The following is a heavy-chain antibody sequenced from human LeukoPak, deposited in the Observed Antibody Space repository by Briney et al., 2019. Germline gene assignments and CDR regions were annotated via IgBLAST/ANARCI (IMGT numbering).Heavy chain of an antibody. D-gene: IGHD3-16*01. J-gene: IGHJ6*03. CDR2: IYYSGSSGNT. CDR1: GDSITRTSNF. Sequence: TSETLSLTCTVSGDSITRTSNFWGWIRQPPGKGLEWITMIYYSGSSGNTYYNPSLTGRVTISVDTSKNQFSLKLSSVTAADTAMYYCARVKDPGGYYYHYYMDAWGKGTTVTVSS. V-gene: IGHV4-39*07. CDR3: ARVKDPGGYYYHYYMDA.